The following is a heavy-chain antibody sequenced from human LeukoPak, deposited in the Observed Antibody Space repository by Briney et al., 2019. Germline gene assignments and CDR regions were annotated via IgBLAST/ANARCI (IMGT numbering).Heavy chain of an antibody. CDR3: AKGGLTIATHDFDY. CDR1: GFTFSSYS. D-gene: IGHD6-13*01. Sequence: PGGSLRLSCAASGFTFSSYSMNWVRQAPGKGLEWVSSISSSSSYIYYADSVKGRFTISRDNSKNTLYLQMNSLRAEDTAVYYCAKGGLTIATHDFDYWGQGTLVTVSS. CDR2: ISSSSSYI. J-gene: IGHJ4*02. V-gene: IGHV3-21*04.